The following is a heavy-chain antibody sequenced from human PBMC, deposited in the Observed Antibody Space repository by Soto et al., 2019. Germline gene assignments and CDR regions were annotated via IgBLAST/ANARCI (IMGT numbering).Heavy chain of an antibody. CDR2: LYYGRSA. CDR1: GDSISTYY. V-gene: IGHV4-59*01. CDR3: ALRSMAVVPEY. J-gene: IGHJ4*01. D-gene: IGHD3-22*01. Sequence: QVQLQESGPGLVKPSETLSLTCAVSGDSISTYYSMWIRQPPGKGLESIGYLYYGRSANYNPSLKSRVTLSVDTSTNQCSLTLSSMTAADTAVYYCALRSMAVVPEYWGHGTLVTVSS.